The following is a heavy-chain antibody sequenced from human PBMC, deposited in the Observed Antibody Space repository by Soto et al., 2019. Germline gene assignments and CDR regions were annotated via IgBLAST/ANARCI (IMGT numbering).Heavy chain of an antibody. V-gene: IGHV3-11*06. J-gene: IGHJ2*01. Sequence: PGGSLRLSCATSGFTFSDYYMSWIRQAPGKGLEWVSYISSSSSYTNYADSVKGRFTISRDNAKNSLFLQMNSLSAEDTAGYYCAVINSGYWYFDLWGRGTLVTVSS. CDR2: ISSSSSYT. CDR1: GFTFSDYY. CDR3: AVINSGYWYFDL. D-gene: IGHD1-26*01.